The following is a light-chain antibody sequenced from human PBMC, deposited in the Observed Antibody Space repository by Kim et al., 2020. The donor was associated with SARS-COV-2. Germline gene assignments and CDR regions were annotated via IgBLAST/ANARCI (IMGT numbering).Light chain of an antibody. CDR3: GTWDTSPNTYA. CDR1: SSNIGNNY. J-gene: IGLJ1*01. V-gene: IGLV1-51*01. Sequence: GQKVTISCSGSSSNIGNNYVSWYQQLPGTAPKLLIYDNNQRPSGIPDRFSGSRSGTSATLGITGLQTGDEADYYCGTWDTSPNTYAFGTGTKVTVL. CDR2: DNN.